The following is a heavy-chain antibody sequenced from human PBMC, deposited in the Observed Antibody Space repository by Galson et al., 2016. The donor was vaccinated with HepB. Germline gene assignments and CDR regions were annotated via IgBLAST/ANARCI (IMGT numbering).Heavy chain of an antibody. V-gene: IGHV4-39*01. D-gene: IGHD5-24*01. CDR1: GGSISSSRYY. CDR3: ARRGPGYIFDS. Sequence: ETLSLTCNVSGGSISSSRYYWGWIRQPPGKGLEWIGSVYYSGTAYYDPPLKSRVSISVDTSKNQFSLRLSSVTAADTAVYYCARRGPGYIFDSWGQGSLVTVSS. CDR2: VYYSGTA. J-gene: IGHJ5*01.